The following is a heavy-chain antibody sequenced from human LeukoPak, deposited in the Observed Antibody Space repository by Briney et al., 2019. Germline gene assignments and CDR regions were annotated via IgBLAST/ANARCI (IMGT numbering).Heavy chain of an antibody. CDR1: GFTFSDYY. D-gene: IGHD3-10*01. J-gene: IGHJ4*01. V-gene: IGHV3-11*01. CDR3: AGAYYYGSGEKYFDY. CDR2: ISSSGGTI. Sequence: PGGSLRLSCAVSGFTFSDYYMSWIRQAPGKGLEWVSYISSSGGTIYYADSVKGRFTISRDNAKNSLYLQMNSLRAEDTAVYYCAGAYYYGSGEKYFDYWGQEPWSPSPQ.